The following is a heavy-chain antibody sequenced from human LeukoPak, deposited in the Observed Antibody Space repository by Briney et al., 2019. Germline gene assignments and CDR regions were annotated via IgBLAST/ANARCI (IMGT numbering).Heavy chain of an antibody. V-gene: IGHV3-23*01. CDR3: AKNWGNDN. D-gene: IGHD7-27*01. CDR2: SASGGAT. CDR1: GFTFSSFA. J-gene: IGHJ4*02. Sequence: PGGSLRLSCATSGFTFSSFAMSGVRQAPGKGLEWVSTSASGGATHYAASVKGRFTVSRDDSKNTLSLQMNSLRAEDTAVYYCAKNWGNDNWGQGTLVTVSS.